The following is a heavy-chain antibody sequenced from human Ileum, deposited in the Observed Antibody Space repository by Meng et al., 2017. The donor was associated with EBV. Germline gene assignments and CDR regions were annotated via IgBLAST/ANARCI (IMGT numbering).Heavy chain of an antibody. D-gene: IGHD3-22*01. CDR3: ARNVPGTSAYYD. J-gene: IGHJ4*02. CDR1: GYSISSANW. CDR2: IYYSGST. V-gene: IGHV4-28*01. Sequence: VLRQAPGPGRVKPSNTMPSTGAVCGYSISSANWWGWIRRPPGKGLEWMGYIYYSGSTSYNPSLKRRVTMSVDTSKNQFSPNRNSVTAVDTAVYYCARNVPGTSAYYDWGQGTLVTVSS.